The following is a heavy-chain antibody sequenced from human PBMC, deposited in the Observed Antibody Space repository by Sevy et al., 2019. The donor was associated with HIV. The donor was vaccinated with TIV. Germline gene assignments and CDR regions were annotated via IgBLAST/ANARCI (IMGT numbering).Heavy chain of an antibody. D-gene: IGHD2-2*01. V-gene: IGHV1-69*13. Sequence: ASVKVSCKASGGTFSSYAISWVRQAPGQGLEWMGGIIPIFGTANYAQMFQGRVTITADESTSTAYMELSSLRSEDTAVYYCARGGKGYCSSTSCSHFDYWGQGTLVTVSS. J-gene: IGHJ4*02. CDR1: GGTFSSYA. CDR3: ARGGKGYCSSTSCSHFDY. CDR2: IIPIFGTA.